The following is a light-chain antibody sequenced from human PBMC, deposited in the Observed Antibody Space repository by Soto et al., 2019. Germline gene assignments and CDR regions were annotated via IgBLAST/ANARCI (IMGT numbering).Light chain of an antibody. CDR1: QSVSSN. Sequence: EIVMTQSPATLSVSPGERATLSCRASQSVSSNLAWYQQKPGQAPRILIYGASTRATGIPARFSGSGSGTEFTRTISSLQSEDFAVYYCQQYNNLPPWTFGQGTKVEIK. CDR3: QQYNNLPPWT. CDR2: GAS. J-gene: IGKJ1*01. V-gene: IGKV3-15*01.